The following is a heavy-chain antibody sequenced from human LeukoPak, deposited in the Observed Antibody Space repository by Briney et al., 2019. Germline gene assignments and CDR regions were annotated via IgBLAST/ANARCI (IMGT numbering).Heavy chain of an antibody. D-gene: IGHD1-20*01. CDR2: IYYSGST. Sequence: SETLPLTCTVSGGSISSSSYYWGWIRQPPGKGLEWIGSIYYSGSTYYNPSLKSRVTISVDTSKNQFSLKLSSVTAADTAVYYCARSNWNPDYWGQGTLVTVSS. V-gene: IGHV4-39*01. J-gene: IGHJ4*02. CDR1: GGSISSSSYY. CDR3: ARSNWNPDY.